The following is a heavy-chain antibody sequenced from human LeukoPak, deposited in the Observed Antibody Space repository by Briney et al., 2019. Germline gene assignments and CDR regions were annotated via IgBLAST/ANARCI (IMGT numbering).Heavy chain of an antibody. CDR3: ANEIRPNDY. V-gene: IGHV3-23*01. CDR1: GFTFSSTS. CDR2: TVGGGDGT. J-gene: IGHJ4*02. D-gene: IGHD4-17*01. Sequence: PGGSLRLSCAASGFTFSSTSMSWVRQAPGKGLEWVAVTVGGGDGTYYADSVKGRFTISRDNSKNTLYLQMNSLSADDTAMYYCANEIRPNDYWGQGTLVTVSS.